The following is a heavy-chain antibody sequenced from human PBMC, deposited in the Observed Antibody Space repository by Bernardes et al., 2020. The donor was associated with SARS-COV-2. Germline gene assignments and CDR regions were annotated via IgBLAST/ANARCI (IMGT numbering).Heavy chain of an antibody. V-gene: IGHV3-9*01. D-gene: IGHD4-17*01. J-gene: IGHJ5*02. CDR3: ASTYGDSYL. Sequence: GGSLRLSCAASGFTFDDYAMHWVRQAPGKGLEWVSGISWNSGSIGYADSVKGRFTISRDNAKNSLYLQMNSLRAEDTALYYCASTYGDSYLWGQGTLVTVSS. CDR1: GFTFDDYA. CDR2: ISWNSGSI.